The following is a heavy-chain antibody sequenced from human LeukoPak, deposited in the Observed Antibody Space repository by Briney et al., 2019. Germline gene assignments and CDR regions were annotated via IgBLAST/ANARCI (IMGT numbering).Heavy chain of an antibody. J-gene: IGHJ4*02. Sequence: SETLSLTCTVSGGSISSYYWSWIRQPPGKGLEWIGYIYYSGSTNYNPSLKSRVTISVDTSKNQFSLKLSSVTAADTAVHYCARGSIVGATMLDYWGQGTLVTVSS. CDR2: IYYSGST. V-gene: IGHV4-59*01. D-gene: IGHD1-26*01. CDR3: ARGSIVGATMLDY. CDR1: GGSISSYY.